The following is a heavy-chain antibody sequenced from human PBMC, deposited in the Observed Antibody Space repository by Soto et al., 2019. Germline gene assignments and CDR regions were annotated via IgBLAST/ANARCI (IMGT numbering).Heavy chain of an antibody. J-gene: IGHJ1*01. CDR1: GFTFSDYG. V-gene: IGHV3-23*01. CDR3: VLEVRPKPFAH. Sequence: GGSLRLSCAVSGFTFSDYGMRWVRQGPGKGLEWVSTIISSGGSTYYADSVKGRFTISRDNSKNTLYLQMNSLRAEDTAIYYCVLEVRPKPFAHWGQGTLVTVSS. CDR2: IISSGGST.